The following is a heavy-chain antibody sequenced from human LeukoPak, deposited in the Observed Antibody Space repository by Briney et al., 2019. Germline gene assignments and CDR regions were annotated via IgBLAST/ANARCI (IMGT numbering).Heavy chain of an antibody. CDR1: GYTFTSYW. CDR3: ARYDQAPYFDY. V-gene: IGHV5-51*01. J-gene: IGHJ4*02. CDR2: IYPGDSDT. Sequence: GGSLKISCKGSGYTFTSYWIAWVRQMPGKGLEWMGIIYPGDSDTRYSPSFQGQVTISADKSISTAYLQWSSLKASDTAMYYCARYDQAPYFDYWGQGTLVTVSS. D-gene: IGHD3-3*01.